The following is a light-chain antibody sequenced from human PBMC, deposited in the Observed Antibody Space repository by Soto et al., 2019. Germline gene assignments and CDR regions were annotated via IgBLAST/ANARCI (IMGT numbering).Light chain of an antibody. CDR3: QQSYSPRALT. J-gene: IGKJ4*01. V-gene: IGKV1-39*01. CDR1: QTINNY. CDR2: AAS. Sequence: IQMTQSTSSLSASVGDRVTIACRASQTINNYLNWYQQKPGKAPKLLIYAASTLQSGVPSRFSGSASGTDFTLTITSLLPEDFATYYCQQSYSPRALTFGGGTKVDI.